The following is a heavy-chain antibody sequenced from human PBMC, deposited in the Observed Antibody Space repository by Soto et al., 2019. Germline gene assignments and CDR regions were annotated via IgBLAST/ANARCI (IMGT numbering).Heavy chain of an antibody. J-gene: IGHJ4*02. Sequence: GSLRLSCAGSVLTVSNYAMSWVRQAPGKGLAWVSAISGSGGSTYYADSVKGRFTISRDNSKNTLYLQMNSLRAEDTALYYCAKVPVGATGRFDYWGQGTLVTVSS. CDR2: ISGSGGST. CDR1: VLTVSNYA. V-gene: IGHV3-23*01. CDR3: AKVPVGATGRFDY. D-gene: IGHD1-26*01.